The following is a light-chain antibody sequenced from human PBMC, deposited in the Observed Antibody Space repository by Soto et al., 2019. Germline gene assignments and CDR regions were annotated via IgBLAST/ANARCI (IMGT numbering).Light chain of an antibody. CDR3: QQYNNWPPMA. CDR2: GAS. V-gene: IGKV3-15*01. CDR1: QSVSSN. Sequence: EIVMTQSPATLSVSPGERATLSCRASQSVSSNLAWYQQKPGQAPRLLIYGASTRATGIPARFSGSGSGTEFTLTISSLQSEDFAVYYCQQYNNWPPMAFGQGNKVKIK. J-gene: IGKJ1*01.